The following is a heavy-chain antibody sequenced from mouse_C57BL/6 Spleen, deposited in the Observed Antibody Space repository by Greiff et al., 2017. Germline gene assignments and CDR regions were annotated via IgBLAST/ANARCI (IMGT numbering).Heavy chain of an antibody. J-gene: IGHJ3*01. CDR2: IDPETGGT. D-gene: IGHD3-1*01. Sequence: LVESGAELVRPGASVTLSCKASGYTFTDYEMHWVKQTPVHGLEWIGAIDPETGGTAYNQKFKGKAILTADKSSSTAYMELRSLTSEDSAVYYCSQGGLSQGFAYWGQGTLVTVSA. CDR3: SQGGLSQGFAY. V-gene: IGHV1-15*01. CDR1: GYTFTDYE.